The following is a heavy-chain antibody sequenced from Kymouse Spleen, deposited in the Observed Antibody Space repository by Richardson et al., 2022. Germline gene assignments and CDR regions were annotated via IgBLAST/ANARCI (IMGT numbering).Heavy chain of an antibody. J-gene: IGHJ6*02. D-gene: IGHD1-7*01. CDR1: GGSISSSSYY. CDR3: ALTGTTGVVYYYYGMDV. CDR2: IYYSGST. V-gene: IGHV4-39*01. Sequence: QLQLQESGPGLVKPSETLSLTCTVSGGSISSSSYYWGWIRQPPGKGLEWIGSIYYSGSTYYNPSLKSRVTISVDTSKNQFSLKLSSVTAADTAVYYCALTGTTGVVYYYYGMDVWGQGTTVTVSS.